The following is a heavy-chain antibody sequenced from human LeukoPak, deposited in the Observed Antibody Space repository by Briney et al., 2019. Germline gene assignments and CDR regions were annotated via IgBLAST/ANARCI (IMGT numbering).Heavy chain of an antibody. CDR3: ARVLYDSSGYPGRHDAFDI. CDR2: INPNSGGT. D-gene: IGHD3-22*01. J-gene: IGHJ3*02. Sequence: AASVKVSCKASGYTFTGYYMHWVRQAPGQGLEWMGWINPNSGGTNYAQKFQGRVTMTRDTSISTAYMELSRLRSDDTAVYYCARVLYDSSGYPGRHDAFDIWGQGTMVTVSS. V-gene: IGHV1-2*02. CDR1: GYTFTGYY.